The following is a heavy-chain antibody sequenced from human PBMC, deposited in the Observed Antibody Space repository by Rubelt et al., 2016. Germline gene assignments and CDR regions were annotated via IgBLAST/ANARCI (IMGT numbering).Heavy chain of an antibody. J-gene: IGHJ4*02. CDR1: GYTFTSYG. D-gene: IGHD6-13*01. V-gene: IGHV1-18*01. CDR2: ISAYTGNT. Sequence: QVQLVQSGAEVKKPGASVKVSCKASGYTFTSYGISWVRQAPGQGLEWMGWISAYTGNTNYAQKLKGGGLRTTDTSTSTACMELRSLRADDTAVYYCARDTRYSSSSNFDYWGQGTLVTVSS. CDR3: ARDTRYSSSSNFDY.